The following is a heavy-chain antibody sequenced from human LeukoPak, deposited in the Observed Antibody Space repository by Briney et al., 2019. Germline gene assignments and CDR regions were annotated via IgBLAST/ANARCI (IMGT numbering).Heavy chain of an antibody. CDR2: IKQDGREK. CDR3: ARGLRYSISPFDY. Sequence: PGGSLRLSCAASGFTFSSYWMSWVRQAPGKGLGWVASIKQDGREKYYVDSVKGRFTISRDNAKNSLYLQMNSLRAEDTAVYYCARGLRYSISPFDYWGQGTLVTVSS. J-gene: IGHJ4*02. D-gene: IGHD3-16*02. V-gene: IGHV3-7*02. CDR1: GFTFSSYW.